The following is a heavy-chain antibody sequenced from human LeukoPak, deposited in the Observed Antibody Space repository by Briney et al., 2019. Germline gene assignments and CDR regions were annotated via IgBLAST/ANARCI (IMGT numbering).Heavy chain of an antibody. D-gene: IGHD2-2*02. V-gene: IGHV1-2*02. Sequence: ASVKVSCKASGYTFTGYYIHWVRQAPGQGLEWMGWINPNSGGTNSAQKFQGRVTTSRDTSISTAYMELTRLTSDDTAVYYCARVDTVIVPAGITWFDPWGQGTLVTVSS. CDR3: ARVDTVIVPAGITWFDP. CDR2: INPNSGGT. J-gene: IGHJ5*02. CDR1: GYTFTGYY.